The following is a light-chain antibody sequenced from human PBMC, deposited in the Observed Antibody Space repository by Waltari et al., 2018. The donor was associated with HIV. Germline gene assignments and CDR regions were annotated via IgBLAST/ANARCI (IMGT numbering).Light chain of an antibody. CDR3: CSHAGNLIFV. CDR1: RRYVDTF. V-gene: IGLV2-11*01. Sequence: QSALTPPHSVSGSPGQSLTISCTATRRYVDTFVSCYQRHPCKAPNLIIYAVNKRPSGVPDRFSGSKSGNSASVTISGLQAEDEADYYCCSHAGNLIFVFGTGTKVTVL. CDR2: AVN. J-gene: IGLJ1*01.